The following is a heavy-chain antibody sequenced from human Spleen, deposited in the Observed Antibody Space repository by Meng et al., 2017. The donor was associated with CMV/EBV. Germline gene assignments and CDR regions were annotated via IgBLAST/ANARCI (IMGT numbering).Heavy chain of an antibody. CDR3: ARDWGDDCIDY. CDR1: GYTFTSYD. J-gene: IGHJ4*02. V-gene: IGHV1-2*02. Sequence: ASVKVSCKASGYTFTSYDINWVRQATGQGLEWMGWINPNSGGTNYAQKFQGRVTMTRDTSISTAYMELSRLRSDDTAVYYCARDWGDDCIDYWGQGTLVTVSS. CDR2: INPNSGGT. D-gene: IGHD2-21*01.